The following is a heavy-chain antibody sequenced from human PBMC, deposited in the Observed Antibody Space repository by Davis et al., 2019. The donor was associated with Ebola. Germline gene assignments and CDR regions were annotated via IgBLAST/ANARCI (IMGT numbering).Heavy chain of an antibody. CDR3: ARVITVMPRPWYFDL. V-gene: IGHV4-59*01. J-gene: IGHJ2*01. Sequence: PGGSLRLSCSMSGGAITSYYWGWIRQPPGKGLEWIGYLYYGGSTIYNPSLRSRVTISVDTSKNQFSLKLTSVTAADTAVYYCARVITVMPRPWYFDLWGRGTLVTVSS. CDR2: LYYGGST. D-gene: IGHD4-17*01. CDR1: GGAITSYY.